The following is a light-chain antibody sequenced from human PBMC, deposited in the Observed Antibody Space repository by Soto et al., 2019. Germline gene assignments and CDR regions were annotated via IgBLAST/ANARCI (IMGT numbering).Light chain of an antibody. V-gene: IGLV2-14*01. J-gene: IGLJ3*02. CDR1: SNDVGGYNY. Sequence: QSVLTQPASVSGSPGQSITISCTGTSNDVGGYNYVSGYQQHPGKAPQLIIYEVSNRPSGVSHRFSGSKSGDTASLTISGLQAEDGADYYCSSYTAFSTWVFGGGTQLTVL. CDR3: SSYTAFSTWV. CDR2: EVS.